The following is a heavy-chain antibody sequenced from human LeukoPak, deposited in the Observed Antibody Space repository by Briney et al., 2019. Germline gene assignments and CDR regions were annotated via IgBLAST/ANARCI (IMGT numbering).Heavy chain of an antibody. CDR3: ARSPRHYYDSSGYPDY. D-gene: IGHD3-22*01. CDR2: IYSGGST. Sequence: GGSLRLSCAASGFMFSDHYMIWVRQAPGKGLEWVSVIYSGGSTYYADSVKGRFTISRDNSKNTLYLQMNSLRAEDTAVYYCARSPRHYYDSSGYPDYWGQGTLVTVSS. CDR1: GFMFSDHY. V-gene: IGHV3-53*01. J-gene: IGHJ4*02.